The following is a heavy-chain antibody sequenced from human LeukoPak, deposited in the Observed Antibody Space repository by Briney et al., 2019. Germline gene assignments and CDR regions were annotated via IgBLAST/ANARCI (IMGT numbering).Heavy chain of an antibody. J-gene: IGHJ4*02. V-gene: IGHV3-23*01. Sequence: GGSLRLSCAASGFTFSSYAMTWVRQAPGKGLEWVSATSSSDAGTYYADSVRGRFTISRDNSKNTLYLQMNSLRAEDAAVYYCAKAPVTFCSGVYCHPFDYWGQGTLVTVSS. CDR3: AKAPVTFCSGVYCHPFDY. CDR2: TSSSDAGT. D-gene: IGHD2-15*01. CDR1: GFTFSSYA.